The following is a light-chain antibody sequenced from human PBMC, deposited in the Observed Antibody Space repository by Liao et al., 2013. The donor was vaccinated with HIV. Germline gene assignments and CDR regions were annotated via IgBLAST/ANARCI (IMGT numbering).Light chain of an antibody. J-gene: IGLJ3*02. V-gene: IGLV3-1*01. CDR1: KLGDKY. Sequence: SYELTQPPSVSVSPGQTASITCSGDKLGDKYACWYQQKPGQSPVVVIYYDSDRPSGIPERFSGSHSGNTATLTISRVEAGDEADYYCQVWDSSSDHWVFGGGTKLTVL. CDR3: QVWDSSSDHWV. CDR2: YDS.